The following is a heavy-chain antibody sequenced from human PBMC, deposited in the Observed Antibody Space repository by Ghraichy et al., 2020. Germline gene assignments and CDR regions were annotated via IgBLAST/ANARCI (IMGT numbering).Heavy chain of an antibody. D-gene: IGHD2-21*02. Sequence: SETLSLTCAVYGGSFSGYYWSWIRQPPGKGLEWIGEINHSGSTNYNPSLKSRVTISVDTSKNQFSLKLSSVTAADTAVYSCARGAPLLFAAFDIWGQGTMVTVSS. V-gene: IGHV4-34*01. CDR2: INHSGST. CDR1: GGSFSGYY. J-gene: IGHJ3*02. CDR3: ARGAPLLFAAFDI.